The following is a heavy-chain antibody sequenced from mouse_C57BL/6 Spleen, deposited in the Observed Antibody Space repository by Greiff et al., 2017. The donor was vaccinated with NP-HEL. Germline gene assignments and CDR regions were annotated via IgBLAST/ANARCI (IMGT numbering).Heavy chain of an antibody. V-gene: IGHV1-82*01. J-gene: IGHJ3*01. CDR3: ASHDYDDGVFAY. CDR2: IYPGDGDT. Sequence: QVQLQQSGPELVKPGASVKISCKASGYAFSSSWMNWVKQRPGKGLEWIGRIYPGDGDTNYNGKFKGKATLTADKSSSTAYMQLSSLTSEDSAVYFCASHDYDDGVFAYWGQGTLVTVSA. D-gene: IGHD2-4*01. CDR1: GYAFSSSW.